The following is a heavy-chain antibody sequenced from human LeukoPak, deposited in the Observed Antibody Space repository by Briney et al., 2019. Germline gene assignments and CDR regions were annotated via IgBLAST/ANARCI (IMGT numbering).Heavy chain of an antibody. V-gene: IGHV4-39*01. CDR2: IYYSGST. CDR1: GGSISSSSYY. J-gene: IGHJ6*02. CDR3: ASQPAAMYYYYYGMDV. D-gene: IGHD2-2*01. Sequence: SETLSLTCTVSGGSISSSSYYWGWIRQPPGKGLEWIGSIYYSGSTYYNPSLKSRVTISVDTSKNQFSQKLSSVTAADTAVYYCASQPAAMYYYYYGMDVWGQGTTVTVSS.